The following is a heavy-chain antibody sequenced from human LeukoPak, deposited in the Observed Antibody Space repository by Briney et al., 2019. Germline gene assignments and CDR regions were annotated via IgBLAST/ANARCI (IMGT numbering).Heavy chain of an antibody. V-gene: IGHV3-11*04. J-gene: IGHJ4*02. CDR2: MSIDGSSR. D-gene: IGHD1-26*01. Sequence: PGGSLRLSCAASGFIFSDYYMSWIRQAPGKGLEWLSYMSIDGSSRYYADSVKGRFTISRDNAKNSLYLQMNSLRVEDTAVYYCARGAMKTNYYHDYFGYRGQGTLVTGSS. CDR1: GFIFSDYY. CDR3: ARGAMKTNYYHDYFGY.